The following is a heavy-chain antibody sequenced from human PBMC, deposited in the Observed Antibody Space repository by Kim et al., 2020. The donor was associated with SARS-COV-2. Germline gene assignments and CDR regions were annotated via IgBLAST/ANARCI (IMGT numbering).Heavy chain of an antibody. V-gene: IGHV3-7*01. CDR3: ARWTSTSSY. CDR1: GFSLGDYW. J-gene: IGHJ4*02. CDR2: IKQDGTDK. D-gene: IGHD2-2*01. Sequence: GGSLRLSCAASGFSLGDYWMNWVRQAPGKGLEWVANIKQDGTDKHYVDSVKGRFTISRDNAKNSLYLQMNSLRAEDTAVYYCARWTSTSSYWGPGTLVT.